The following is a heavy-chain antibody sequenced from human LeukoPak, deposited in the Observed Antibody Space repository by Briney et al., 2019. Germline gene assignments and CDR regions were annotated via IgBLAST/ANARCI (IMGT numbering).Heavy chain of an antibody. CDR1: GASVSSASY. D-gene: IGHD5/OR15-5a*01. CDR3: ARLWALRRKAFDI. Sequence: NASETLSLTCTVSGASVSSASYWSWIRQPPGKGLEWIGEINHSGSTNYNPSLKSRVTISVDTSKNQFSLKLSSVTAADTAVYYCARLWALRRKAFDIWGQGTMVTVSS. J-gene: IGHJ3*02. CDR2: INHSGST. V-gene: IGHV4-34*01.